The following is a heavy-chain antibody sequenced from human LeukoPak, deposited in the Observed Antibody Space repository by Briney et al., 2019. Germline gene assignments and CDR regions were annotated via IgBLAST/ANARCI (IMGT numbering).Heavy chain of an antibody. CDR1: GYTFTSYG. Sequence: ASVKVSCKASGYTFTSYGISWVRQAPGQGLEWMGWISAYNGNTNYAQKLQGRGTMTTDTPTSTAHMELRSLRSDDKAVYYCERDRPVAGTDFDYWGQGTLVTVSS. CDR3: ERDRPVAGTDFDY. CDR2: ISAYNGNT. D-gene: IGHD6-19*01. J-gene: IGHJ4*02. V-gene: IGHV1-18*01.